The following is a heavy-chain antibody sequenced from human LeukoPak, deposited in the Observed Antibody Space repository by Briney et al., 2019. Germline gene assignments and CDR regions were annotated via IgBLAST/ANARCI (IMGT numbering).Heavy chain of an antibody. CDR3: ARGTYDFWSGYYYYYGMDV. CDR2: MNSNSGNT. D-gene: IGHD3-3*01. J-gene: IGHJ6*02. CDR1: GYTFTSYD. Sequence: ASVKVSCKASGYTFTSYDINWVRQATGQGLEWMGWMNSNSGNTGYAQKFQGRVTMTRNTSISTAYMELSSLRSEDTAVYYCARGTYDFWSGYYYYYGMDVWGQGTTVTVSS. V-gene: IGHV1-8*01.